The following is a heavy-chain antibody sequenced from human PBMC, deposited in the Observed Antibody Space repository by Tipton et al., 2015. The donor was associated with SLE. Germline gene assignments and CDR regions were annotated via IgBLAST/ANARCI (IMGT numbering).Heavy chain of an antibody. J-gene: IGHJ4*02. CDR1: GGSFSVYY. Sequence: TLSLTCAFYGGSFSVYYWTWIRQPPGRGLEWIGEINHSGSTNYNPSLKSRVTISVDTSKNQFSLKLRSVTAADAAVYYCARRCAKGLGYWGQGSLITASS. CDR3: ARRCAKGLGY. D-gene: IGHD4/OR15-4a*01. V-gene: IGHV4-34*01. CDR2: INHSGST.